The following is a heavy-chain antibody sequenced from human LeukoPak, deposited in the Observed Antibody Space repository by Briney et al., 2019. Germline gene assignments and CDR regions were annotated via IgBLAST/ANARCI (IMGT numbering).Heavy chain of an antibody. Sequence: GASVKVSCKASGYTFTDYYMHWVRQAPGQGLEWMGWMNPNNGDTTYVQTFQDRVTMTRDTSITTVYMGLSRLTSDDTAVYYCARGREVTEAESPPFDSWGQGTLVTVSS. CDR1: GYTFTDYY. D-gene: IGHD2-21*02. CDR3: ARGREVTEAESPPFDS. CDR2: MNPNNGDT. J-gene: IGHJ5*01. V-gene: IGHV1-2*02.